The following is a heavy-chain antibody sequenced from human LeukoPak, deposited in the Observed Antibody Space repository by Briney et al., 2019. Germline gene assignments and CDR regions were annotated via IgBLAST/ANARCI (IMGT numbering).Heavy chain of an antibody. CDR3: ARGVDFFTVVWDY. CDR1: GGSISSYY. V-gene: IGHV4-59*01. CDR2: IYYSGIT. J-gene: IGHJ4*02. D-gene: IGHD4-23*01. Sequence: RPSETLSLTCTVSGGSISSYYWSWIRQPPGKGLEWIGYIYYSGITNYNPSLKSRVTISVDTSKNQFSLELSSVTAADTAVYYCARGVDFFTVVWDYWGQGTLVTVSS.